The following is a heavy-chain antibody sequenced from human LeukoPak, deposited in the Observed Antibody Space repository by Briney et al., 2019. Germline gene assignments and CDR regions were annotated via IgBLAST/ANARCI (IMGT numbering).Heavy chain of an antibody. J-gene: IGHJ4*02. V-gene: IGHV3-21*01. CDR2: ISSSSSYI. Sequence: GGSLRLSCAASGFTFSSYSMNWVRQAPGKGLEWVSSISSSSSYIYYADSVRGRFTISRDNAKNSLYLQMNSLRAEDTAVYYCARPYLARDSSSWYAWGQGTLVTVSS. CDR1: GFTFSSYS. D-gene: IGHD6-13*01. CDR3: ARPYLARDSSSWYA.